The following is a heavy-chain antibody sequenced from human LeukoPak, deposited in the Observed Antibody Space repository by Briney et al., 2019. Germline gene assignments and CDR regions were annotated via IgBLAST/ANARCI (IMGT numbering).Heavy chain of an antibody. D-gene: IGHD3-16*02. Sequence: GGSLRLSCEASGFTVSSNYMSWFRQAPGKGLEWVSVIYSGGTTYYADSVKGRFTISRDNSKNTLYLQMNSLRAEDTAVYYCAREEGYRRYFDLWGRGTLVTVSS. CDR3: AREEGYRRYFDL. CDR2: IYSGGTT. V-gene: IGHV3-53*01. J-gene: IGHJ2*01. CDR1: GFTVSSNY.